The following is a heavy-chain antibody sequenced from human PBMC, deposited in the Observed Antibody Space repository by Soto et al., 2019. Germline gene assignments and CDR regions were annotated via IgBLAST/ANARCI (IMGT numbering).Heavy chain of an antibody. Sequence: PGGSLRLSCAVSGFCFSDWVMSWVRQAPGKGLEWVSSISAGGANTYYADSVKGPFTVSRDNSRNMLYLQMNSLRVEDTAVYYCIVNGTVGSGWFRDCWGQGNLVTVSS. D-gene: IGHD6-19*01. CDR3: IVNGTVGSGWFRDC. CDR2: ISAGGANT. J-gene: IGHJ4*02. V-gene: IGHV3-23*01. CDR1: GFCFSDWV.